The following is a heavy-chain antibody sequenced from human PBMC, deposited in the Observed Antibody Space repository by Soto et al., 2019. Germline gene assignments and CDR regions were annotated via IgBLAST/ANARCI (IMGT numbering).Heavy chain of an antibody. J-gene: IGHJ5*02. CDR2: IYTIGST. V-gene: IGHV4-59*01. CDR1: GGSISSYY. Sequence: SETLSLTCTVSGGSISSYYWSWIRQPPGKGLEWIGYIYTIGSTNYNASLKSRVTISVDTSQNQFSLKLSSVTAADTAVYYCGRGPQLLLPWGQGTLVTVSS. D-gene: IGHD2-21*02. CDR3: GRGPQLLLP.